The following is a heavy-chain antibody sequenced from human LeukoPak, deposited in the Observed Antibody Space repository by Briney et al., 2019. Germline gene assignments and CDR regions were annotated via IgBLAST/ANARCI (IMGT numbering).Heavy chain of an antibody. D-gene: IGHD3-9*01. Sequence: SETLSLTCTVSGGSISSYYWSWIRQPAGKGLEWIGRIYTSGSTNYNPSLKSRVTMSVDTSKNQFSLKLSSVTAADTAVYYCARDLLNYDILTGYYNWFDPWGQGTLVTVSS. V-gene: IGHV4-4*07. CDR3: ARDLLNYDILTGYYNWFDP. J-gene: IGHJ5*02. CDR2: IYTSGST. CDR1: GGSISSYY.